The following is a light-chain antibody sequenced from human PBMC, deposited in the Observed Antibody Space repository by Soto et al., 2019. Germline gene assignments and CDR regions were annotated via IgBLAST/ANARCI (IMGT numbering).Light chain of an antibody. Sequence: EIVLTQSPGTLSLSPGERATLSCRASQSVSSSYLAWYQQKPGQAPRLLIYGASSRATGIPDSFSGSGSGTDVTLTISRLEPEDFAVYYCQQYCSSPNTFGQGTRLEIK. CDR1: QSVSSSY. V-gene: IGKV3-20*01. CDR3: QQYCSSPNT. J-gene: IGKJ5*01. CDR2: GAS.